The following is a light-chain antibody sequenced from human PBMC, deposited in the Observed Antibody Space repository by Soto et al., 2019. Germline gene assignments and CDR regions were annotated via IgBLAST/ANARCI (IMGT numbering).Light chain of an antibody. CDR1: QSVTSTS. CDR2: GAS. J-gene: IGKJ5*01. V-gene: IGKV3-20*01. Sequence: EIVLTQSPGTLSLSPGERATLSCRASQSVTSTSLAWYQQKPGQAPRLLMYGASSRATGTPDRISGGGSGTDFTLTISRLEPEDFAVYYCQQYGSSPPITFGQGTRLEIK. CDR3: QQYGSSPPIT.